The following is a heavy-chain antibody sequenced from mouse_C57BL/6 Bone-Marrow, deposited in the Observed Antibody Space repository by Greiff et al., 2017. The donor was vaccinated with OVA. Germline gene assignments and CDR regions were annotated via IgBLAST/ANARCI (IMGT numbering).Heavy chain of an antibody. D-gene: IGHD1-1*01. CDR2: IDTSDSYT. CDR1: GYTFTGYW. V-gene: IGHV1-69*01. J-gene: IGHJ1*03. CDR3: ARWFSLYVDV. Sequence: QVQLQQPGAELVMPGASVKLSCKASGYTFTGYWMHWVKQRPGHGLEWIGEIDTSDSYTNYNQKFKGKSTLTVDKSTSKAYMQLSSLTSEASAVYYCARWFSLYVDVWGTGTTVTVSS.